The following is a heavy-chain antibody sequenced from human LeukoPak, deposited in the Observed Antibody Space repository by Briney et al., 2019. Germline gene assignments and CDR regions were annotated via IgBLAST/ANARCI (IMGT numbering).Heavy chain of an antibody. CDR3: ARHVLLWLGEHNYAFDI. D-gene: IGHD3-10*01. CDR1: GGSISSGGYY. V-gene: IGHV4-31*01. CDR2: ILYSGST. Sequence: SETLSLTCTVSGGSISSGGYYWSWIRQHPGKGLEWIGYILYSGSTYYNPSLKSPVTISVDTSTNQFSLRLESVTAADTALYYCARHVLLWLGEHNYAFDIWGRGTMVAVSS. J-gene: IGHJ3*02.